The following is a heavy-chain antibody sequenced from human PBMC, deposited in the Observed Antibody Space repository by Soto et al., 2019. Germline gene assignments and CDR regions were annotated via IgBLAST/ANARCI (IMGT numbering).Heavy chain of an antibody. V-gene: IGHV1-18*01. J-gene: IGHJ3*02. Sequence: ASVKVSCKASGYTFTSYGISWVRQAPGQGLEWMGWISAYNGNTNYAQKFQGRVTMTRDTSTSTVYMELSSLRSEDTAVYYCAVIAARDAFDIWGQGTMVTVSS. D-gene: IGHD6-6*01. CDR1: GYTFTSYG. CDR2: ISAYNGNT. CDR3: AVIAARDAFDI.